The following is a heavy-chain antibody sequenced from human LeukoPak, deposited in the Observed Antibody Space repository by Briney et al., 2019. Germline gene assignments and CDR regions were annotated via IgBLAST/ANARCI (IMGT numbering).Heavy chain of an antibody. CDR1: GFTFSSYA. J-gene: IGHJ4*02. V-gene: IGHV3-23*01. CDR2: INGRGGST. CDR3: AKSNYDHYTPSDS. D-gene: IGHD4-17*01. Sequence: PGGSLRLSCAASGFTFSSYAMSWVRQAPGKGLEWVSSINGRGGSTYYADSVKGRFTISRDNSKNTLYLQMNSLRAGDTAVYYCAKSNYDHYTPSDSWARGPLATASS.